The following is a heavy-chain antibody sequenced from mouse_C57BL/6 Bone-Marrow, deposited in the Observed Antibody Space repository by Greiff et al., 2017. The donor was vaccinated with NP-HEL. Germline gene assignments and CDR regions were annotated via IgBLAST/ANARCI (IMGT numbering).Heavy chain of an antibody. J-gene: IGHJ4*01. CDR3: ARRYRGLYYYAMDY. CDR1: GFTFSDYG. Sequence: EVQVVESGGGLVKPGGSLKLSCAASGFTFSDYGMHWVRQTPEQGLEWVGYISSGSSTIYYADTVKGRFTISRDNAENTLFLQMTSLRSEDTAMYYCARRYRGLYYYAMDYWGQGTSVTVSS. V-gene: IGHV5-17*01. CDR2: ISSGSSTI. D-gene: IGHD2-12*01.